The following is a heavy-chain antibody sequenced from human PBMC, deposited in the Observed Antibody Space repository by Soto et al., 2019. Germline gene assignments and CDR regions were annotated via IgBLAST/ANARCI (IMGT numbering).Heavy chain of an antibody. V-gene: IGHV5-10-1*01. CDR2: IDPSDSYT. CDR1: GDSFTSYW. J-gene: IGHJ6*02. D-gene: IGHD6-13*01. CDR3: ASLAADADYYYYGMDV. Sequence: HXESLTISCKGSGDSFTSYWLIWVRQMPGKGLEWMGSIDPSDSYTNYSPSFQGHVTISADKSISTAYLQWSSLKASDTAMYYCASLAADADYYYYGMDVWGQGTTVTVSS.